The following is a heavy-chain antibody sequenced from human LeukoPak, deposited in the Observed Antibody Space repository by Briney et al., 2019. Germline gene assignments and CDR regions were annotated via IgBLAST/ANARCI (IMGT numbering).Heavy chain of an antibody. CDR3: ARRITIFGVVIIGAFDI. Sequence: SGTLSLTCAVSGGSISSSSYYWGWIRQPPGKGLEWIGSIYYSGSTYYNPSLKSRVTISVDTSKNQFSLKLSSVTAADTAVYYCARRITIFGVVIIGAFDIWGQGTMVTVSS. V-gene: IGHV4-39*01. CDR2: IYYSGST. D-gene: IGHD3-3*01. J-gene: IGHJ3*02. CDR1: GGSISSSSYY.